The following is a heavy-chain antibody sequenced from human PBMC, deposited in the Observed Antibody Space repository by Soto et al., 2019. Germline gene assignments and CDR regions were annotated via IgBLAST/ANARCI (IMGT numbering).Heavy chain of an antibody. V-gene: IGHV3-23*01. CDR2: LLRSGSTT. D-gene: IGHD4-17*01. CDR1: GFTFTNYA. Sequence: LRLSCAASGFTFTNYAMTWARQAPGKGLEWVSSLLRSGSTTYYADSVKGRFTISSDISANSLYLQMDSLRAEDTAVYYCAKDAVSGDGIWLLDSWGQGTVVTVSS. CDR3: AKDAVSGDGIWLLDS. J-gene: IGHJ4*02.